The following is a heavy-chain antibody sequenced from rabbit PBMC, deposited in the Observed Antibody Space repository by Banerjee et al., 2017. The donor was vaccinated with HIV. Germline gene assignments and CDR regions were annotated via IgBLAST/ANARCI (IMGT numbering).Heavy chain of an antibody. CDR2: IDTGSGDI. CDR3: SRDRDFGIVYWDL. V-gene: IGHV1S40*01. J-gene: IGHJ4*01. Sequence: QSLEESGGDLVKPGASLTLTFTASGFTLSSSDWMCWVRQAPGKGLEWIGCIDTGSGDIYYASWAKGRFTMSKTSSTMVTLQMTSLTVADTATYFCSRDRDFGIVYWDLWGPGTLVTVS. D-gene: IGHD6-1*01. CDR1: GFTLSSSDW.